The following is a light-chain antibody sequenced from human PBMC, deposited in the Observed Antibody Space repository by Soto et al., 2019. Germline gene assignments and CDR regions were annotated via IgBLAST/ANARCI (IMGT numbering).Light chain of an antibody. V-gene: IGKV1-39*01. CDR1: QSISNY. CDR3: QQSYSTSLP. J-gene: IGKJ4*01. Sequence: DIQMTQSPSSLSASVGDRVTITCRASQSISNYLNWYQRKPGKAPEFLIYAASSLQSGVPSRFSGSGSGTDCTLTISSLQPEDFATYYCQQSYSTSLPFGGGTKVEMK. CDR2: AAS.